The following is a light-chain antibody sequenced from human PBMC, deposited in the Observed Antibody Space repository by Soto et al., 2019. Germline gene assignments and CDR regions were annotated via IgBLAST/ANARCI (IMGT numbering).Light chain of an antibody. Sequence: IVLTQSPATLSLSPGERATLSCRASRTVNNYLAWYQQKPGQAPRLLIYDASNRATGIPVRFSGSGSGTDFTLTISSLEPEDFAVYYCQQRSNWLFTFGGGTKVEIK. CDR3: QQRSNWLFT. J-gene: IGKJ4*01. V-gene: IGKV3-11*01. CDR1: RTVNNY. CDR2: DAS.